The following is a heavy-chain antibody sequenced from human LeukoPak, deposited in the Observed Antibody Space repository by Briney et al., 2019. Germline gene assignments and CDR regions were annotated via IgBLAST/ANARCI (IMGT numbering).Heavy chain of an antibody. J-gene: IGHJ4*02. Sequence: SETLSLTCSVSGGSISSGGNYWSWLRQLPGKGLEWIGYIYYVGNTNFNPSLKSRLSMSVDTSTNQFSLSLTSVTAADTALYFRATIEVIGSTRYFDYWGQGAMVTVPS. V-gene: IGHV4-31*03. D-gene: IGHD3-16*02. CDR1: GGSISSGGNY. CDR2: IYYVGNT. CDR3: ATIEVIGSTRYFDY.